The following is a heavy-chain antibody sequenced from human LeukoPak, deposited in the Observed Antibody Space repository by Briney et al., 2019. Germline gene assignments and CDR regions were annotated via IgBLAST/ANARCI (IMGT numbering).Heavy chain of an antibody. D-gene: IGHD6-19*01. CDR3: ARGVISYSSGWDYFDY. J-gene: IGHJ4*02. CDR2: INPSGGST. Sequence: ASVNVSCRASGYTFTSYYMHWVRQAPGQGLEWMGIINPSGGSTSYAQQCQGRVTMTRDTSTSTVYMELSSLRSEATAVYYCARGVISYSSGWDYFDYWGQGTLVPVSS. CDR1: GYTFTSYY. V-gene: IGHV1-46*01.